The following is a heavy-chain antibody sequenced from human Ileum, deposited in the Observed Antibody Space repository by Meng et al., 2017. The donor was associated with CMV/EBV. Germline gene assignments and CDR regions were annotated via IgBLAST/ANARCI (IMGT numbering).Heavy chain of an antibody. CDR3: ARGTKYGSGNWFDP. V-gene: IGHV4-4*07. Sequence: QVHLQESGAGLVKPSETLSLTCSVSGDSISSYYWSWIRQPAGKGLEWIGRIYSNGNNNYNLSLESRVTMSVDTSKNHFSLKLNSVTAADTAVYYCARGTKYGSGNWFDPWGQGTLVTVSS. D-gene: IGHD3-10*01. J-gene: IGHJ5*02. CDR1: GDSISSYY. CDR2: IYSNGNN.